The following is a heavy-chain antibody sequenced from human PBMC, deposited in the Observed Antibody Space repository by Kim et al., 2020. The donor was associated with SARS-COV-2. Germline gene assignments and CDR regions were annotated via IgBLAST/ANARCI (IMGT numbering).Heavy chain of an antibody. CDR2: IYSADINAT. Sequence: GGSLRLSCVASGFTFSSYAMTWVRQAPGKGLQWVSVIYSADINATYYDDSVKGLFTISSDDSRNTVYLQMSSLSAEDTAPYYGARAGPTRVRGGRKKGDWFDPWGQGTLVTVSS. CDR3: ARAGPTRVRGGRKKGDWFDP. CDR1: GFTFSSYA. J-gene: IGHJ5*02. V-gene: IGHV3-23*03. D-gene: IGHD3-10*01.